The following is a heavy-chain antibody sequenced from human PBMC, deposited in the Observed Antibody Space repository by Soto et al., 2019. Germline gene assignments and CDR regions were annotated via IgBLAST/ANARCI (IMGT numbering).Heavy chain of an antibody. V-gene: IGHV1-69*13. CDR3: ARVREDVDTAMASYYYYGMDV. Sequence: SVKVSCKASGGTFSSYAISWVRQAPGQGLEWMGGIIPIFGTANYAQKFQGRVTITADESTSTAYMELSSLRSEDTAVYYCARVREDVDTAMASYYYYGMDVWGQGTTVTVSS. CDR2: IIPIFGTA. D-gene: IGHD5-18*01. CDR1: GGTFSSYA. J-gene: IGHJ6*02.